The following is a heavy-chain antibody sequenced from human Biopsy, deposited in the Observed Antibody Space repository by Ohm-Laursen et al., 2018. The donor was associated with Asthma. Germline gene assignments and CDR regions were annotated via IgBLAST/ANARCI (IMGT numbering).Heavy chain of an antibody. CDR1: GYSLTDLS. D-gene: IGHD4-17*01. V-gene: IGHV1-24*01. J-gene: IGHJ4*02. Sequence: GASVKVSCKISGYSLTDLSMHWVRQAPGQGLEWMGGHDHEEGGTVNARRFQGRVTMTEDTSTDTAYMELSSLSSDDTAVYYCASDFPTDYVRYNFQFWGQGTLVTVSS. CDR2: HDHEEGGT. CDR3: ASDFPTDYVRYNFQF.